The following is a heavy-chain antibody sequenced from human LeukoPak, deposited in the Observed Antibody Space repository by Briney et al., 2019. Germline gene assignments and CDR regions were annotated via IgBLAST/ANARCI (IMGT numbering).Heavy chain of an antibody. CDR1: GFTFSSYS. J-gene: IGHJ4*02. Sequence: GGSLRLSCAASGFTFSSYSMNWVRQAPGKGLEWVSCISSSSSYIYYADSVKGRFTISRDNSKNTLYLQMNSLRAEDTAVYYCASLTTVTRRDYWGQGTLVTVSS. CDR2: ISSSSSYI. CDR3: ASLTTVTRRDY. V-gene: IGHV3-21*01. D-gene: IGHD4-17*01.